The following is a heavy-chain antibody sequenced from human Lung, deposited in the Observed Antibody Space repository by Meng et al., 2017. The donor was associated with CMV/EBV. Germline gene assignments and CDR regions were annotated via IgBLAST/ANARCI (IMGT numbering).Heavy chain of an antibody. V-gene: IGHV1-46*01. J-gene: IGHJ6*02. CDR2: ISPSGESR. D-gene: IGHD3-9*01. CDR1: GYTFTNYF. Sequence: ASVKVSXKASGYTFTNYFIHWVRQAPGQGLEWVGVISPSGESRNYAPRFQGSVTMTSDSSASTVYMELLSLKSEDTAVYFCARDYGDCSLTGCLQYFYGLDVWGQGTXVTGAS. CDR3: ARDYGDCSLTGCLQYFYGLDV.